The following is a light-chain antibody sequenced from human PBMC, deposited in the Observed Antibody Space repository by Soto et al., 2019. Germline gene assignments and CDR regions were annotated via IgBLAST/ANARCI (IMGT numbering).Light chain of an antibody. CDR2: DVT. J-gene: IGLJ2*01. CDR1: SSGVGGYHY. CDR3: SSSTSSSTVV. Sequence: QCALTQPASVSGSPGQSSTISCTGISSGVGGYHYVSWYQQHPGKAPKLMIYDVTARPSGVSNRFSGSKSGNTASLTISGLQAEDEADYYCSSSTSSSTVVFGGGTKVTVL. V-gene: IGLV2-14*03.